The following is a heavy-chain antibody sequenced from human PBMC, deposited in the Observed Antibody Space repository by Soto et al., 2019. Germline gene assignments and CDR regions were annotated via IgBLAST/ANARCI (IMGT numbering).Heavy chain of an antibody. D-gene: IGHD5-18*01. CDR2: IIPIFGTA. V-gene: IGHV1-69*06. J-gene: IGHJ6*02. CDR3: AQPLDTAMVYYYYGMDV. Sequence: ASVKVSCKASGGTFSSYAISWVRQAPGQGLEWMGGIIPIFGTANYAQKFQGRVTITADKSTSTAYMELSSLRSEDTAVYYCAQPLDTAMVYYYYGMDVWGQGTTVTVSS. CDR1: GGTFSSYA.